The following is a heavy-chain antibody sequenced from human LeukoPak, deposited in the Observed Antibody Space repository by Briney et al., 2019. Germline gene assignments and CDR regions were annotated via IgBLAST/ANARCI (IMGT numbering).Heavy chain of an antibody. CDR2: IYYSGST. D-gene: IGHD3-22*01. Sequence: SETLSLTCTVSGGSISSYDWSWIRQPPGKGLEWIGYIYYSGSTNYNPSLKSRVTISIDTSKNQFSLRLRSVTAADTAVYYCARDSASSGYMNAFDIWGQGTMVTVSS. J-gene: IGHJ3*02. CDR1: GGSISSYD. CDR3: ARDSASSGYMNAFDI. V-gene: IGHV4-59*01.